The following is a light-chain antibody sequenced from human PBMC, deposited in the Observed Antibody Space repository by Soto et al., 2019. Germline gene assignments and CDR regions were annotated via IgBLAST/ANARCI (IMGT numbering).Light chain of an antibody. CDR2: GAS. J-gene: IGKJ1*01. CDR3: QRHGAT. CDR1: QSVSSN. V-gene: IGKV3-15*01. Sequence: EIVMTQSPATLSVSPGERATLSCRASQSVSSNLAWYQQNPGQAPRLLIYGASTRATGIPDRFSGSGSGTDFTLTISGLEPEDSAAYYCQRHGATFGQGTKVEIK.